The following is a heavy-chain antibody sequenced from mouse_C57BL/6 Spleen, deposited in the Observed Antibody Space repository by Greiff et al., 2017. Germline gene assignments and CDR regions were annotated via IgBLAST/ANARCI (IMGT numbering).Heavy chain of an antibody. Sequence: EVQLQQSGPELVKPGASVKISCKASGYTFTDYYMNWVKPSHGKSLEWIGDINPNNGGTSYNQKFKGKATLTVDKSSSTAYMELRSLTSEDSAVYYCASYDYDWFAYWGQGTLVTVSA. J-gene: IGHJ3*01. CDR1: GYTFTDYY. D-gene: IGHD2-4*01. CDR2: INPNNGGT. V-gene: IGHV1-26*01. CDR3: ASYDYDWFAY.